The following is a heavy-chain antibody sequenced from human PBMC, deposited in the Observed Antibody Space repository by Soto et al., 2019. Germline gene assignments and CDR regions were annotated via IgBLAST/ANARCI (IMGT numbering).Heavy chain of an antibody. J-gene: IGHJ4*02. CDR2: INAGNGYT. V-gene: IGHV1-3*01. Sequence: QVQLVQSGAEVKKPGASVKVSCKASGYTFTSYSIHWVRQAPGQGLEWMGWINAGNGYTKYSQRFQGRVTITTDTSANTAYMELSSLRSEDTAVYYCARGEERDYWGQGTLVTVSS. CDR1: GYTFTSYS. D-gene: IGHD1-1*01. CDR3: ARGEERDY.